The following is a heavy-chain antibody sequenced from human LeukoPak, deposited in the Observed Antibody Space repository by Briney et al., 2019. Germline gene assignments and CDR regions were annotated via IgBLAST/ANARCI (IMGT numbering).Heavy chain of an antibody. V-gene: IGHV4-59*01. Sequence: SETLSLTCTVSGGSISSYYWAWIRQPPGKGLEWIWYIYYSGSTNYNPSLKSRVTISIDTSKNQFSLKLSSVIAADTAVYYCARGYYYDSSGIWGQGTMVTVSS. CDR2: IYYSGST. J-gene: IGHJ3*02. CDR1: GGSISSYY. D-gene: IGHD3-22*01. CDR3: ARGYYYDSSGI.